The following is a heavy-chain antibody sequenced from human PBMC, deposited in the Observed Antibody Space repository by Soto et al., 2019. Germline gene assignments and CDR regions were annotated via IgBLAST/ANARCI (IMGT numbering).Heavy chain of an antibody. Sequence: PGGSLRLSCAASGFTFSNAWMSWVRQAPGKGLEWVGRIKSKTDGGTTDYAAPVKGRFTISRDDSKNTLYLQMNSLKTEDTAVYYCTTSIVATISRYYYYYMDVCGKGTTVTVSS. CDR2: IKSKTDGGTT. V-gene: IGHV3-15*01. J-gene: IGHJ6*03. CDR1: GFTFSNAW. CDR3: TTSIVATISRYYYYYMDV. D-gene: IGHD5-12*01.